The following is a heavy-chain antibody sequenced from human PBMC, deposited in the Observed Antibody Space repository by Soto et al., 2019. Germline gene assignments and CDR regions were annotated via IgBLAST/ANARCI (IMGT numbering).Heavy chain of an antibody. Sequence: SETLSLTCAVSGGSISSSNWWSWVRQPPGKGLEWIGEIYHSGSTNYNPSLKSRVTISVDKSKNQFSLKLSSVTAADTAVYYCARRVGSGSIAVAGRAGMEIDYWGQGTLVTVSS. V-gene: IGHV4-4*02. CDR2: IYHSGST. CDR3: ARRVGSGSIAVAGRAGMEIDY. J-gene: IGHJ4*02. D-gene: IGHD6-19*01. CDR1: GGSISSSNW.